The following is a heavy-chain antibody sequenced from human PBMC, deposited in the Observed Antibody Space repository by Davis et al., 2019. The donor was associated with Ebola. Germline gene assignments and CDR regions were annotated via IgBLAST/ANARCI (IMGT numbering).Heavy chain of an antibody. J-gene: IGHJ5*02. Sequence: AASVKVSCKASGYTFTSYGITWVRQAPGQGLEWMGWINPHNGNTNYAQNVQGRVTMTTDTSTSTAYMEVGILRSDDTAVYYCAREEITMIVVAQNWFDPWGQGTLVTVSS. CDR1: GYTFTSYG. D-gene: IGHD3-22*01. V-gene: IGHV1-18*04. CDR3: AREEITMIVVAQNWFDP. CDR2: INPHNGNT.